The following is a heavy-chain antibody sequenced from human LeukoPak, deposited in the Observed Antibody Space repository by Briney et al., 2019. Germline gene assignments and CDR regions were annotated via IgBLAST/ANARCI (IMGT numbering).Heavy chain of an antibody. D-gene: IGHD1-14*01. CDR2: IYPGDSDT. CDR3: ARRQATTAYFEY. V-gene: IGHV5-51*01. J-gene: IGHJ4*02. Sequence: GESLKISCKGSGYSFTNYWIGWVCQMPGRGLEWMGIIYPGDSDTRYSPSFQGQVTISADKSISTAYLQWSSLKASDTAMYYCARRQATTAYFEYWGQGALVTVSS. CDR1: GYSFTNYW.